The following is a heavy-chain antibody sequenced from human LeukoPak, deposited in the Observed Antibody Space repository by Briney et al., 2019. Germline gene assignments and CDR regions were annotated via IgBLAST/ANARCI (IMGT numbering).Heavy chain of an antibody. CDR2: INHSGST. D-gene: IGHD6-13*01. J-gene: IGHJ5*02. Sequence: SETLSLTCAVYGGSFSGYYWSWIRQPPGKGLEWIGEINHSGSTNYNPSLKSRVTISVDTSKNQFSLKLSSVTAADTAVYYCARVRNGVLGYSSSWYLPWFDPWGQGTLVTVSS. CDR3: ARVRNGVLGYSSSWYLPWFDP. CDR1: GGSFSGYY. V-gene: IGHV4-34*01.